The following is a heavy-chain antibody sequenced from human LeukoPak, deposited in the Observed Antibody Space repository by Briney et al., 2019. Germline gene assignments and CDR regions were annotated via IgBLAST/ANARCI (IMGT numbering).Heavy chain of an antibody. J-gene: IGHJ4*02. CDR2: IGYDGSNK. V-gene: IGHV3-30*02. CDR1: GFTFSSYW. Sequence: PGGSLKLSCEASGFTFSSYWMHWVRQAPGKGLEWVAFIGYDGSNKSCADSVKGRFTISRDNSKNTLYVEMNSLTTEDTAVYYCAKGSFGEFAPEKWGQGTLVTVSS. CDR3: AKGSFGEFAPEK. D-gene: IGHD3-10*01.